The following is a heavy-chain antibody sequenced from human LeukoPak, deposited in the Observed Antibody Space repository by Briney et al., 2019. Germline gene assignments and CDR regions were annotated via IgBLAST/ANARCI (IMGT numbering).Heavy chain of an antibody. CDR1: GASISSGSYY. D-gene: IGHD3-22*01. CDR3: ARGHRYYYDSTVDY. J-gene: IGHJ4*02. CDR2: IYTSGST. V-gene: IGHV4-61*02. Sequence: SQTLSLTCTVSGASISSGSYYWNWIRQPAGKGLEWIGRIYTSGSTNYNPSLKSRVTMSVDTSKNQFSLKLSSVTAADTAVYYCARGHRYYYDSTVDYWGQGTLVTVSS.